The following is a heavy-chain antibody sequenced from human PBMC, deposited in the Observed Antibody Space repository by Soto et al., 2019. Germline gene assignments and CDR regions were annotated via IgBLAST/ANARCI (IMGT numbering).Heavy chain of an antibody. D-gene: IGHD3-9*01. Sequence: GESLKIYCKGSGYSFTKYWIGWVRQMPWKGLEWMGIINPADSDTRYSPSFQGQVTVSVDKSISTAYLQRGSLKASDTAMYYCVRPDSTGYYSHWGQGTPVTVSS. CDR1: GYSFTKYW. V-gene: IGHV5-51*01. CDR3: VRPDSTGYYSH. J-gene: IGHJ4*02. CDR2: INPADSDT.